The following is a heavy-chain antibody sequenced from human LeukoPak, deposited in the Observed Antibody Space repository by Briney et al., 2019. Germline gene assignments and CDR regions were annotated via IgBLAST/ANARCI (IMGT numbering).Heavy chain of an antibody. Sequence: GSLRLSCAASGFAFSDYYMNWIRQAPGKGLEWVSYISSSSSYTDYADSVKGRFTISRDNAKNSLYLQMNSLRAEDTAVYYCAKARLRNDAFDIWGQGTRVTVSS. CDR3: AKARLRNDAFDI. D-gene: IGHD4-17*01. V-gene: IGHV3-11*03. CDR2: ISSSSSYT. CDR1: GFAFSDYY. J-gene: IGHJ3*02.